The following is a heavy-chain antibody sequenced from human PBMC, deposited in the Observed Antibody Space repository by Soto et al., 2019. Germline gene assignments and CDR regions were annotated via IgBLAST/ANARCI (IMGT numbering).Heavy chain of an antibody. J-gene: IGHJ6*02. V-gene: IGHV3-9*01. CDR2: IRGFSPYT. D-gene: IGHD2-15*01. CDR1: GFNFNDYA. Sequence: DVQLVESGGGLVQPGRSLRLSCAASGFNFNDYAMHWVRQGPGKGLEWVSGIRGFSPYTFYAESVKGRFTISRDNAKNSLYLQMNSLTAEDTAVYYCARDRGYDAHDYYYNAMNVWGQGTTVTVAS. CDR3: ARDRGYDAHDYYYNAMNV.